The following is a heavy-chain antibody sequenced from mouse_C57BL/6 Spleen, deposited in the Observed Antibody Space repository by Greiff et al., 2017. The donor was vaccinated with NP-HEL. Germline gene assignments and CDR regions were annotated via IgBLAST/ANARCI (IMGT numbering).Heavy chain of an antibody. CDR1: GYTFTSYW. J-gene: IGHJ3*01. D-gene: IGHD2-5*01. V-gene: IGHV1-59*01. CDR3: ASSNRAWFAY. CDR2: IDPSDSYT. Sequence: QVQLQQPGAELVRPGTSVKLSCKASGYTFTSYWMHWVKQRPGQGLEWIGVIDPSDSYTNYNQKFKGKATLTVDTSSSTAYMQLSSLTSEDSAGYYCASSNRAWFAYWGQGTLVTVSA.